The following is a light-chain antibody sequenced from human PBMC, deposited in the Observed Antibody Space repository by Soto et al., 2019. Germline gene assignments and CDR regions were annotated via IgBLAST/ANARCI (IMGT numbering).Light chain of an antibody. J-gene: IGKJ2*01. Sequence: EIVLTQSPGTLSLSPGERATLSCRASQSVSSSYLAWYQQKPGQAPRLLIYDASSRATGIPDRLSGSGSGTDFTLTISRLEPEDFAVYYCQQFRSSLYTFGQGTKLEIK. CDR2: DAS. CDR1: QSVSSSY. CDR3: QQFRSSLYT. V-gene: IGKV3-20*01.